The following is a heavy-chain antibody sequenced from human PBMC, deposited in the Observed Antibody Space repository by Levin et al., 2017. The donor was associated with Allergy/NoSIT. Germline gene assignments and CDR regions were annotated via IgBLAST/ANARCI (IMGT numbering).Heavy chain of an antibody. V-gene: IGHV3-23*01. CDR1: GFTFSRNA. CDR2: ITASGRNT. D-gene: IGHD3-9*01. Sequence: GGSLRLSCATSGFTFSRNAMSWVRQAPGKGLEWVSAITASGRNTYYANSVKGRFTISRDSSRNTLYPQMASLRGEDTAGCFCAEDIIGMGMGNFEQWGQGTPVTVSS. CDR3: AEDIIGMGMGNFEQ. J-gene: IGHJ4*02.